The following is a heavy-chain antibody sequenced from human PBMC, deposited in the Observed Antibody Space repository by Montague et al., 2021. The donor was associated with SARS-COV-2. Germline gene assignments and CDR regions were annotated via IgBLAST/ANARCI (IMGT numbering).Heavy chain of an antibody. CDR1: GFTFSSYE. CDR2: ISSSGSTI. Sequence: SLRLSCPASGFTFSSYEMNWVRQAPGKGLEWVSYISSSGSTIYYXDSXKGRFTISRDNAKNSLYLQMNSLRAEDTAVYYCARAVPYVFRPLKYFDYWGQGTPVTVSS. J-gene: IGHJ4*02. V-gene: IGHV3-48*03. CDR3: ARAVPYVFRPLKYFDY. D-gene: IGHD3-16*01.